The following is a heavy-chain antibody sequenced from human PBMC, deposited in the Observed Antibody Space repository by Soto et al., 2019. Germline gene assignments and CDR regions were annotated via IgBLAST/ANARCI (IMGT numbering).Heavy chain of an antibody. D-gene: IGHD6-19*01. J-gene: IGHJ5*02. CDR1: GYSFTSYW. CDR2: IHPGDSDT. CDR3: ARRRANSSGWLGDNWFDP. Sequence: GESLKISCKGSGYSFTSYWIGWVRQMPGKGLEWMGIIHPGDSDTRYSPSFQGQVTISADKSISTAYLQWSSLKASDTAMYYCARRRANSSGWLGDNWFDPWGQGTLVTSPQ. V-gene: IGHV5-51*01.